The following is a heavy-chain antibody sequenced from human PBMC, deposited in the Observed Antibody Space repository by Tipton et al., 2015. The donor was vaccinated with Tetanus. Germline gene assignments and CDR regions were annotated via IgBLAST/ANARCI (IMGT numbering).Heavy chain of an antibody. CDR3: ARRLIQNWFDP. V-gene: IGHV4-31*03. D-gene: IGHD2-8*01. CDR1: GGSIRSGGYY. J-gene: IGHJ5*02. CDR2: IYYTGNT. Sequence: TLSLTCTVSGGSIRSGGYYWTWIRQHPERGLEWIGYIYYTGNTYYNPSLKSRVTISVDTSNNQFSLKLTSLTAADTAVYYCARRLIQNWFDPWSQGTLVTVSS.